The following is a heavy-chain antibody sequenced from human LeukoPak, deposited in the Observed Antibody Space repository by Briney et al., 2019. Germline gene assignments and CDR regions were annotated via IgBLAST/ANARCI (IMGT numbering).Heavy chain of an antibody. D-gene: IGHD4-17*01. J-gene: IGHJ4*02. CDR3: ARDGAPGIDY. CDR1: GGSFSGYY. Sequence: SETLSLTCAVYGGSFSGYYWSWIRQPPGKGLEWIGYIYYSGSTNYNPSLKSRVTISVDTSKNQFSLKLSSVTAADTAVYYCARDGAPGIDYWGQGTLVTVSS. CDR2: IYYSGST. V-gene: IGHV4-59*01.